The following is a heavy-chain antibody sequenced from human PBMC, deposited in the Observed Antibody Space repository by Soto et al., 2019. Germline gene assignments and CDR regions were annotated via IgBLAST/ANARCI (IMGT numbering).Heavy chain of an antibody. CDR2: INAGNGNT. J-gene: IGHJ2*01. CDR1: GYTFTSYA. CDR3: ARAPSCWYVDL. Sequence: QVQLVQSGAEEKKPGASVKVSCKASGYTFTSYAMHWVRQAPGQRLEWMGWINAGNGNTKYSQKFQGRVTITSDTSASAAYMELRRRRSEDTAVDYCARAPSCWYVDLWGRGTLVTVSS. V-gene: IGHV1-3*05.